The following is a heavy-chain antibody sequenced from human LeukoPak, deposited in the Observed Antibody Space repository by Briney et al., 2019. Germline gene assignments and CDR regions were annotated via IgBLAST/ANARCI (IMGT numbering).Heavy chain of an antibody. J-gene: IGHJ2*01. D-gene: IGHD6-25*01. Sequence: GASVKVSCKASGYTFTGYYMHWVRQAPGQGLEWMGRINPNSGGTNYAQKSQGRVTMTRDTSISTAYMELSRLRSDDTAVYYCARVVSSVAADDWYFDLWGRGTLVTVSS. CDR3: ARVVSSVAADDWYFDL. CDR1: GYTFTGYY. CDR2: INPNSGGT. V-gene: IGHV1-2*06.